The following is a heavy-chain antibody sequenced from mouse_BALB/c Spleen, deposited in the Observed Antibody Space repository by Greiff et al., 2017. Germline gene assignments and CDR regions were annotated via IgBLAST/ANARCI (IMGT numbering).Heavy chain of an antibody. CDR3: ARGAGYSYAMDY. D-gene: IGHD2-3*01. Sequence: EVKLVESGPGLVKPSQSLSLTCTVTGYSINSDYAWNWIRQFPGNKLEWMGYISYSGSTSYNPSLKSRISITRDTSKNQFFLQLNSVTTEDTATYYSARGAGYSYAMDYWGQGTSGTVSS. V-gene: IGHV3-2*02. CDR2: ISYSGST. J-gene: IGHJ4*01. CDR1: GYSINSDYA.